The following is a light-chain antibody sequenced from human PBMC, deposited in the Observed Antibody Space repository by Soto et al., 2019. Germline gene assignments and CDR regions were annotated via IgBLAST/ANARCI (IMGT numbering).Light chain of an antibody. V-gene: IGKV3-20*01. J-gene: IGKJ1*01. CDR3: QQYGSSGT. Sequence: EIVLTHSPGTLSLSPGERATLSCRASQSVSNNYLAWYQQKPGQAPXALIYGASNRATGIPDRFSGGGSGTYFTLTISRLEPEDAAVDYCQQYGSSGTFGQGTKGDIK. CDR2: GAS. CDR1: QSVSNNY.